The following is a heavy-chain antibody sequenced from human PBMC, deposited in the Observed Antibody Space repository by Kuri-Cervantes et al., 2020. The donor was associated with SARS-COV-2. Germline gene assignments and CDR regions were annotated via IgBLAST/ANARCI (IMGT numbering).Heavy chain of an antibody. CDR1: GFTFSSYW. D-gene: IGHD4-17*01. V-gene: IGHV3-74*01. CDR2: INSDGSST. J-gene: IGHJ4*02. Sequence: GESLKISCAASGFTFSSYWMHWVRQAPGKGLVWVSRINSDGSSTSYADSVKGRFTISRDNSKNTLYLQMNSLRAEDTAVYYCAKRMNDYGDMRDYWGQGTLVTV. CDR3: AKRMNDYGDMRDY.